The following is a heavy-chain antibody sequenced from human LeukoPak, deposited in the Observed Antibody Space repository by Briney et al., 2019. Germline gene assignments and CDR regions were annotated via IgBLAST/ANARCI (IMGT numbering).Heavy chain of an antibody. Sequence: GGSLRLSCAASGFTFDDYAMHWVRQAPGKGLEWVSGISWRSGSIVYADSVKGRFTISRDNAKNSLYLQMNSLRPEDTALYYCAKDEVVTVGYCTSTTCQGLDYWGQGTLVTVSS. D-gene: IGHD2-2*01. V-gene: IGHV3-9*01. J-gene: IGHJ4*02. CDR2: ISWRSGSI. CDR3: AKDEVVTVGYCTSTTCQGLDY. CDR1: GFTFDDYA.